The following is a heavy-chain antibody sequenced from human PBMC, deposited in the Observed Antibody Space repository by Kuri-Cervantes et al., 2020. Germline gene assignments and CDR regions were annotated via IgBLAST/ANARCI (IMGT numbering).Heavy chain of an antibody. CDR1: GFTVSSYG. D-gene: IGHD5-12*01. CDR3: ARGALPYSGYAFDI. Sequence: GGSLRLSCAASGFTVSSYGVSWVRQPPGKGLEWVAVIWYDGSNKYYADSVKGRFTISRDNSKNTLYLQMNSLRAEDTAVYYCARGALPYSGYAFDIWGQGTMVTVSS. J-gene: IGHJ3*02. CDR2: IWYDGSNK. V-gene: IGHV3-33*08.